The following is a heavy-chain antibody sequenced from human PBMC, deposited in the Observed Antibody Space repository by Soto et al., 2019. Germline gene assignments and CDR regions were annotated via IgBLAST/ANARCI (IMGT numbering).Heavy chain of an antibody. CDR2: FYSSGST. D-gene: IGHD3-3*01. V-gene: IGHV4-61*01. CDR1: GGSVSSGSYY. J-gene: IGHJ3*02. CDR3: AITNDFWSGTLRHDAFDI. Sequence: QVQLQESGPGLVKPSETLSLTCAVSGGSVSSGSYYWSWIRQPPGKGLEWIGSFYSSGSTSYNPSHESQVTISVDTSKTQFSLKLSSVTAADTAVYYCAITNDFWSGTLRHDAFDIWGQGTTVTVSS.